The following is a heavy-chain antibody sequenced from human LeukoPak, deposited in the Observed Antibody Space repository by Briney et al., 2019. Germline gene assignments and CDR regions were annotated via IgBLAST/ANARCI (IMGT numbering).Heavy chain of an antibody. Sequence: GASVKVSCKASGFTFTSSAMQWVRQARGQRLKWIGWIVVGSGNTNYAQKFQERVTITRDMSTSTAYMELSSLRSETTAVYYGGAVGGVLRLGELSLSPIDYWGQGTLVTVSS. J-gene: IGHJ4*02. CDR2: IVVGSGNT. D-gene: IGHD3-16*02. CDR1: GFTFTSSA. V-gene: IGHV1-58*02. CDR3: GAVGGVLRLGELSLSPIDY.